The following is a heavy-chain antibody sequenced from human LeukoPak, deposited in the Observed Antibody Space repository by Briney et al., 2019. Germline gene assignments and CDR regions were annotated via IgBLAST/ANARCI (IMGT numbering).Heavy chain of an antibody. J-gene: IGHJ4*02. Sequence: PSETLSLTCAVSGGSISSSNWCSWVRQPPGKGLEWIGEIYHSGSTNYNPSLKSRVTISVDTSKNQFSLKLNSVTAADTGVYYCARGDNFVQLSLWGQGTLVTVSS. D-gene: IGHD5-18*01. CDR1: GGSISSSNW. V-gene: IGHV4-4*02. CDR2: IYHSGST. CDR3: ARGDNFVQLSL.